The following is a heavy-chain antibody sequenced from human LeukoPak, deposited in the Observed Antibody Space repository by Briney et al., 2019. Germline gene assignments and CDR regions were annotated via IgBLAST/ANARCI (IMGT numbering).Heavy chain of an antibody. J-gene: IGHJ4*02. CDR1: GGSFSSYY. Sequence: SETLSLTCAVYGGSFSSYYWIWIRQPPGKGLEWIGEINHSGSTNYNPSLKSRVTISVDTSKNQFSLKLSSVTAADTAVYYCARGRYATVTYGRRAYYFHYWGQGTLVTVSS. V-gene: IGHV4-34*01. CDR2: INHSGST. CDR3: ARGRYATVTYGRRAYYFHY. D-gene: IGHD4-17*01.